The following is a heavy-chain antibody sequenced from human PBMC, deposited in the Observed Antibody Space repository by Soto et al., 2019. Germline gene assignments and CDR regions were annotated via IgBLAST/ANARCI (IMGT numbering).Heavy chain of an antibody. J-gene: IGHJ6*02. CDR2: IYYSGST. D-gene: IGHD3-10*01. V-gene: IGHV4-59*01. CDR1: GGSISSYY. Sequence: TLSLTCTVSGGSISSYYWSWIRQPPGKGLEWIGYIYYSGSTNYNPSLKSRVTISVDTSKNQFSLKLSSVTAADTAVYYCARDKRITMVRGVGPTPNYGMDVWGQGTTVTVSS. CDR3: ARDKRITMVRGVGPTPNYGMDV.